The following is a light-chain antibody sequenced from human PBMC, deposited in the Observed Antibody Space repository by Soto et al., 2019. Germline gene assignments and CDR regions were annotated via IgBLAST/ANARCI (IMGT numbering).Light chain of an antibody. Sequence: SYELTQPPSVSVAPGKTARITCGGNNIGSKSVHGYQQKPGQAPVLVIYYDSDRPSGIPERFSGSNSGNTATLPISRVEAGDEDAYYCQVWDSSSDHPVVFGGGTKLTVL. J-gene: IGLJ2*01. CDR1: NIGSKS. CDR2: YDS. CDR3: QVWDSSSDHPVV. V-gene: IGLV3-21*04.